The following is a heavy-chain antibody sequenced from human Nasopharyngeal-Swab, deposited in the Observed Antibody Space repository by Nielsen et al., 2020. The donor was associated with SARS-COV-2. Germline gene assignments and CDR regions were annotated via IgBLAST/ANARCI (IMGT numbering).Heavy chain of an antibody. CDR1: GGCISSGGYY. D-gene: IGHD3-16*02. Sequence: SCTVSGGCISSGGYYWSWIRQHPGKGLEWIGYIYYSGSTYYNPSLKSRVTISVDTSKNQFSLKLSSVTAADTAVYYCARGLRDYVWGSYRSYFDYWGQGTLVTVSS. V-gene: IGHV4-31*02. CDR2: IYYSGST. J-gene: IGHJ4*02. CDR3: ARGLRDYVWGSYRSYFDY.